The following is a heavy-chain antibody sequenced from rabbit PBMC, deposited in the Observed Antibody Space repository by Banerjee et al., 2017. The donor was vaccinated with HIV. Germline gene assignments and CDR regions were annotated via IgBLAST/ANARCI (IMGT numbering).Heavy chain of an antibody. CDR1: GFDFSSYY. V-gene: IGHV1S7*01. J-gene: IGHJ4*01. Sequence: QLKESGGGLVQPGGSLKLSCKASGFDFSSYYMSWVRQAPGKGLEWIGYIDPVFGSTYYASWVNGRFTISSHNAQNTLYLQLNSLTTADTATYFCARDVDAGSSYGNLWGPGTLVTVS. D-gene: IGHD8-1*01. CDR3: ARDVDAGSSYGNL. CDR2: IDPVFGST.